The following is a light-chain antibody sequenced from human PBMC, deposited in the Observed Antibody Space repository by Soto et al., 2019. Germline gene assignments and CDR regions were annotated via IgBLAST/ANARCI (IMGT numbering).Light chain of an antibody. CDR3: QQTNSLPLT. J-gene: IGKJ3*01. CDR1: QGISNW. V-gene: IGKV1-12*01. Sequence: DIQITQSPSSVSASVGDRVTIACRVSQGISNWLAWYQQKPGKAPKLLIYATSSLQSGVPSRFAGSGSGTDFTLTISSLQPEDFATYYCQQTNSLPLTFGPGTKVDIK. CDR2: ATS.